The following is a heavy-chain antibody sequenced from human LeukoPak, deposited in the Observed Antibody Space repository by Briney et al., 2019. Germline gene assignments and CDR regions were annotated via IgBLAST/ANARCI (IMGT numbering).Heavy chain of an antibody. CDR2: INHSGST. V-gene: IGHV4-34*01. D-gene: IGHD2-2*01. J-gene: IGHJ6*02. CDR3: ARGPVVVPAAIGDYYYGMDV. Sequence: SETLSLTCAVYGGSFSGYYWSWIRQPPGKGLEWIGEINHSGSTNYNPSLKSGVTISVDTSKNQFSLKLSSVTAADTAVYYCARGPVVVPAAIGDYYYGMDVWGQGTTVTVSS. CDR1: GGSFSGYY.